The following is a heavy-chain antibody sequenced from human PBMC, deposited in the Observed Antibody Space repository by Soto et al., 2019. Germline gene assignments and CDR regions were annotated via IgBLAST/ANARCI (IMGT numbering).Heavy chain of an antibody. Sequence: SVKVSCKASGGTFSSYAISWVRQAPGQGLEWMGGIIPIFGTANYAQKFQGRVTITADESTSTAYMEPSSLRSEDTAVYYCASTGLATIFGVVISKSVDYYYGMDVWGQGTTVTVSS. CDR1: GGTFSSYA. D-gene: IGHD3-3*01. V-gene: IGHV1-69*13. CDR3: ASTGLATIFGVVISKSVDYYYGMDV. J-gene: IGHJ6*02. CDR2: IIPIFGTA.